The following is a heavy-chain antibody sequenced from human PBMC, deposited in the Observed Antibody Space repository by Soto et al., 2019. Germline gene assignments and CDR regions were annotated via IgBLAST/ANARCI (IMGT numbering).Heavy chain of an antibody. CDR1: GFSFGSYA. J-gene: IGHJ4*02. Sequence: PGGSLRLSCAASGFSFGSYALSWVRQAPGKGLECVSTISGSDGKTFYADSVKGRFSISRDTSQSTLYLQMNSLRADDTAMYYCARWSYLDYWGQGTRVTVSS. D-gene: IGHD3-3*01. CDR2: ISGSDGKT. V-gene: IGHV3-23*01. CDR3: ARWSYLDY.